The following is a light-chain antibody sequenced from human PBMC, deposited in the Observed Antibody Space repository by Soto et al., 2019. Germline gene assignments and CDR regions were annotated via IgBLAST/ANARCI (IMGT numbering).Light chain of an antibody. CDR3: SSYTTSNTLV. V-gene: IGLV2-14*01. Sequence: QSALIQPASVSGSPGQSITISCTGTSSDVGGYNLVSWYQQHPGKAPKLMIYDVSNRPSGVSNRFSGSKSGNTASLTISGLQAEDEADYYCSSYTTSNTLVFGGGTKLTVL. J-gene: IGLJ3*02. CDR1: SSDVGGYNL. CDR2: DVS.